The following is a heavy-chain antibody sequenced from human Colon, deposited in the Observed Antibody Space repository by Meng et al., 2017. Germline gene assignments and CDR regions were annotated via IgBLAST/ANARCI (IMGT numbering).Heavy chain of an antibody. CDR1: GGSLIRSNW. V-gene: IGHV4-4*02. Sequence: QVQLQGSGPGLVKPSGTLSLTCVVSGGSLIRSNWWTWVRQAPGKGLEWIGEIYRSGSTNYNPSLKSRVTISIDTSKNEFSLKLTSVTAADTALYYCARRVQYSSGYYYFDFWGQGTLVTVSS. CDR2: IYRSGST. D-gene: IGHD3-22*01. J-gene: IGHJ4*02. CDR3: ARRVQYSSGYYYFDF.